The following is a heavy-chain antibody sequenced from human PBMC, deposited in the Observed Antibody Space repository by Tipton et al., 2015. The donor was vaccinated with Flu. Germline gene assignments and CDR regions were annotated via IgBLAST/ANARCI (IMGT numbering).Heavy chain of an antibody. CDR2: IYTSGST. CDR3: ARDGVVVPAAMRVGYYYGMDV. V-gene: IGHV4-4*07. J-gene: IGHJ6*02. CDR1: GGSISSYY. Sequence: TLSLTCTVSGGSISSYYWSWIRQPAGKGLEWIGRIYTSGSTNYNPSLKSRVTMSVDTSKNQFSLKLSSVTAADTAVYYCARDGVVVPAAMRVGYYYGMDVWGQGTTVTVSS. D-gene: IGHD2-2*01.